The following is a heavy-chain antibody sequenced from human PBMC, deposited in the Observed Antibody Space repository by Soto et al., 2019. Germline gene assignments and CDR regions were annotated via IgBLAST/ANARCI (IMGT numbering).Heavy chain of an antibody. Sequence: GGSLRLSCAASGFTFSSYAMSWVRQAPGKGLEWVSAISGSGGSTYYADSVKGRFTISRDNSKNTLYLQMNSLRAEDTAVYYCAKFLADIVGVVAAIFVFDIWGKGKMVTVSS. V-gene: IGHV3-23*01. CDR1: GFTFSSYA. J-gene: IGHJ3*02. D-gene: IGHD2-15*01. CDR2: ISGSGGST. CDR3: AKFLADIVGVVAAIFVFDI.